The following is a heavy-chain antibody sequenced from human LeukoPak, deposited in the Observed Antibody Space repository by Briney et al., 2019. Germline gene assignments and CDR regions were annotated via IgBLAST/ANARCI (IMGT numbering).Heavy chain of an antibody. CDR3: AKGPQGD. CDR2: IDSGGGT. D-gene: IGHD3-16*01. CDR1: GFTFSNYA. Sequence: GGSLSLSCAASGFTFSNYAMNWVRQAPGKGLEWVSAIDSGGGTYYADSVKGRFTISRDNSKNKLYLQLNSLRAEDTAVDYCAKGPQGDWGQGALVTVSS. J-gene: IGHJ4*02. V-gene: IGHV3-23*01.